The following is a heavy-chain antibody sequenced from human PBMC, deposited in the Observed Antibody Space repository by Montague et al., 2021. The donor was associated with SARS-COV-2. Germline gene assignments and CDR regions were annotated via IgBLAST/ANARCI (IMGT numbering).Heavy chain of an antibody. V-gene: IGHV3-30*04. CDR1: GFTFSSYA. CDR2: ISYDGSNK. Sequence: SLRLSCAASGFTFSSYAMHWVRQAPGKGLEWVAVISYDGSNKYYXDSXKGRSTISRDNSKNTLYLQMNSLRAEDTAVYYCARDGREGLLWFGELLFGWFDPWGQGTLVTVSS. J-gene: IGHJ5*02. CDR3: ARDGREGLLWFGELLFGWFDP. D-gene: IGHD3-10*01.